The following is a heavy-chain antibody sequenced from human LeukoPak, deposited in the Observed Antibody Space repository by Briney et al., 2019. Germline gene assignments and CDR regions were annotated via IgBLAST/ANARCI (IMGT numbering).Heavy chain of an antibody. CDR3: VSLPITMIVVVPRDAFDI. V-gene: IGHV3-21*01. CDR2: TSSSSSYI. J-gene: IGHJ3*02. CDR1: GFTFSSYS. D-gene: IGHD3-22*01. Sequence: PGGSLRLSCAASGFTFSSYSMNWVRQAPGKGLEWFSSTSSSSSYIYYADSVKGRFTISRDNAKNSLYLQMNSLRAEDTAVYYCVSLPITMIVVVPRDAFDIWGQGTMVTVSS.